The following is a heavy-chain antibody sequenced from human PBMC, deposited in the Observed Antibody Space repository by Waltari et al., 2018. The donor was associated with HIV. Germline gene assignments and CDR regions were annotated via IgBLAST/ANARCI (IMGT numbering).Heavy chain of an antibody. CDR3: GSGSRRGHSHGIDY. D-gene: IGHD5-18*01. CDR2: AFRRGST. V-gene: IGHV4-38-2*01. J-gene: IGHJ4*02. CDR1: GYSISSDYY. Sequence: QVQLHESGPGMVKPSETLSLTCAVSGYSISSDYYWGWIRQPPGKGLEWFGSAFRRGSTYYSPSLKSRVTISLDTPKNQFSLKLNSVAAADTAVYYCGSGSRRGHSHGIDYWGQGTLVTVSS.